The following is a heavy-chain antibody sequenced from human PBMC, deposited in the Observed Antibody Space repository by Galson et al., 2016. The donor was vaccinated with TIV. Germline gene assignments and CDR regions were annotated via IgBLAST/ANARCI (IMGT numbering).Heavy chain of an antibody. D-gene: IGHD1-1*01. V-gene: IGHV3-30-3*01. CDR2: ISYDGTNI. CDR3: AREAGTTDYLDF. CDR1: GFTFSKND. Sequence: SLRLSCAGSGFTFSKNDMHWVRQAPGQGLEWVAVISYDGTNIYYGDSVKGRFTISRDNSKNTVYLQMSSLRHEDTALYYCAREAGTTDYLDFWGHGTLVIVSS. J-gene: IGHJ4*01.